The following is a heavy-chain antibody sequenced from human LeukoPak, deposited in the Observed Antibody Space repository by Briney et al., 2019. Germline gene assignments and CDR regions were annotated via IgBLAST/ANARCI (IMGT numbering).Heavy chain of an antibody. CDR3: ARFSGSYWGDDAFDI. V-gene: IGHV4-59*01. CDR1: GGSISSYY. CDR2: IYYSGST. J-gene: IGHJ3*02. D-gene: IGHD1-26*01. Sequence: SETLSLTCTVSGGSISSYYWSWIRQPPGKGLEWIGYIYYSGSTNYNPSLKSRVTISVDTSKNQFSLKLGSVTAADTAVYYCARFSGSYWGDDAFDIWGQGTMVTVSS.